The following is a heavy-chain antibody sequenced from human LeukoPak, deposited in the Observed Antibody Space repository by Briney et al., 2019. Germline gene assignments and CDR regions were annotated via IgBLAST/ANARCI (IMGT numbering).Heavy chain of an antibody. CDR1: GGSISSYY. Sequence: SETLSLTCTVSGGSISSYYWSWIRHPPGKGLEGIGYIYYSGSTNYNPSLKSRVTISVDTSKNQFSLKLSYVTAADTAVYYCTRRHADYEDYWGQGTLVTVSS. D-gene: IGHD4-17*01. J-gene: IGHJ4*02. CDR3: TRRHADYEDY. CDR2: IYYSGST. V-gene: IGHV4-59*08.